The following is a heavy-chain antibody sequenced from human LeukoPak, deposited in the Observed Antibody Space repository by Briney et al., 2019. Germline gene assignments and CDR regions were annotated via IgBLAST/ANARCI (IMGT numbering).Heavy chain of an antibody. D-gene: IGHD4-17*01. Sequence: SETLSLTCTVSGGSISSSNYYWGWIRQPPGKGLEYIGYMYYTGSTYYSPSLKSRVSISVDTSKNQFSLKLSSVTAADTAVYYCARGTGYYGDCFDYWGQGALVAVSS. CDR3: ARGTGYYGDCFDY. J-gene: IGHJ4*02. CDR1: GGSISSSNYY. CDR2: MYYTGST. V-gene: IGHV4-39*01.